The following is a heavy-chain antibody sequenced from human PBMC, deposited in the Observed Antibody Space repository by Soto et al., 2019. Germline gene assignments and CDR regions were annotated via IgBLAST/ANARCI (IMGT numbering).Heavy chain of an antibody. D-gene: IGHD2-15*01. V-gene: IGHV3-21*01. CDR3: ARIYCSAGSCYSERDY. CDR1: GFTFSSYS. J-gene: IGHJ4*02. CDR2: ISGSSSYI. Sequence: EVQLVESGGGLVKPGGSLRLSCAASGFTFSSYSMNWVRQAPGKGLEWVSSISGSSSYIYYADSVKGRFTISRDNAKNSLYLQMNSLRAEDTAVYYCARIYCSAGSCYSERDYWGQGTLVTVSS.